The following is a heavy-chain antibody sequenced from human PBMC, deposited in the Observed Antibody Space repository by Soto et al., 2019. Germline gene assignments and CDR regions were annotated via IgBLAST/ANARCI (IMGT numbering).Heavy chain of an antibody. D-gene: IGHD1-26*01. J-gene: IGHJ6*02. Sequence: VASVKVSCKASGGTFSSYAISWVRQAPGQGLEWMGGIIPIFGTANYAQKFQGRVTMTVDESTSTVYMEMSSLRSEDTAVYYCERVGELPRLARAYYYYGMDVWGQGTTVTVSS. CDR3: ERVGELPRLARAYYYYGMDV. V-gene: IGHV1-69*13. CDR1: GGTFSSYA. CDR2: IIPIFGTA.